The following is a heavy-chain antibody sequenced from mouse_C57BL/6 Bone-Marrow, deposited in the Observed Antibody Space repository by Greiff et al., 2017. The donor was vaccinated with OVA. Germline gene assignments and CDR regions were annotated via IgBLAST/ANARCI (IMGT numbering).Heavy chain of an antibody. D-gene: IGHD1-1*01. CDR2: IHPNSGST. J-gene: IGHJ2*01. CDR1: GYTFTSYW. V-gene: IGHV1-64*01. Sequence: VQLQQPGAELVKPGASVKLSCKASGYTFTSYWMHWVKQRPGQGLEWIGMIHPNSGSTNYNEKFKSKATLTVDKSSSTAYMQLSSLTSEDSAVYDCARTIYYYGVTDYWGQGTTLTVSA. CDR3: ARTIYYYGVTDY.